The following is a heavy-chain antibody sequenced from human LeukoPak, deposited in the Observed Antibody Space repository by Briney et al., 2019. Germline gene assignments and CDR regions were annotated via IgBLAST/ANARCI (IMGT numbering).Heavy chain of an antibody. CDR3: AKDGRGGGGGDCCYDY. D-gene: IGHD2-21*02. CDR2: ISWNSGSI. J-gene: IGHJ4*02. Sequence: GGSLRLSCAASGFTFDDYAMHWVRQAPGKGLEWVSGISWNSGSIGYADSVKGRFTISRDNAKNSLYLQMNSLRAEDTALYYCAKDGRGGGGGDCCYDYWGQGTLVTVSS. CDR1: GFTFDDYA. V-gene: IGHV3-9*01.